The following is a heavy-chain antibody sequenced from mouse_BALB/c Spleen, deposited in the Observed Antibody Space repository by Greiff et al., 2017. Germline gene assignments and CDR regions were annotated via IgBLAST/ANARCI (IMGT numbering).Heavy chain of an antibody. J-gene: IGHJ3*01. D-gene: IGHD2-4*01. CDR1: GYTFTSYV. Sequence: VHVKQSGPELVKPGASVKMSCKASGYTFTSYVMHWVKQKPGQGLEWIGYINPYNDGTKYNEKFKGKATLTSDKSSSTAYMELSSLTSEDSAVYYCARREIYYDYDVWFAYWGQGTLVTVSA. V-gene: IGHV1-14*01. CDR2: INPYNDGT. CDR3: ARREIYYDYDVWFAY.